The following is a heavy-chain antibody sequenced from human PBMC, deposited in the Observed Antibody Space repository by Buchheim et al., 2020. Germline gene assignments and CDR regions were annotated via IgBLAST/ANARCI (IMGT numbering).Heavy chain of an antibody. V-gene: IGHV3-23*01. CDR1: GFSFSTYP. J-gene: IGHJ4*02. CDR3: AREDEYQLLFTFDY. D-gene: IGHD2-2*01. Sequence: EVQLLESGGGLVQPGGSLRLSCAASGFSFSTYPMAWVRQAPGKGLEWVSATSGSDGATYYADSVKGRFTISRDNAKNSLYLQMNSLRAEDTAVYYCAREDEYQLLFTFDYWGQGTL. CDR2: TSGSDGAT.